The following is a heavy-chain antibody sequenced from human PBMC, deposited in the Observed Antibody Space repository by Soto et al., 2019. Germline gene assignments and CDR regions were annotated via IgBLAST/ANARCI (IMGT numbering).Heavy chain of an antibody. CDR2: IHPSGGGT. Sequence: QVQLVQSGAEVKKPGAAVKVSSKPSGYTFNTYYLHWVRQAPGQALEWMGVIHPSGGGTTYAQKFLGRVTVTRDTSTSTVFMELSSLRSDDTAVYYCARGGHIAVVTASFDYWGQGTLVTVSS. D-gene: IGHD2-21*02. J-gene: IGHJ4*02. V-gene: IGHV1-46*02. CDR3: ARGGHIAVVTASFDY. CDR1: GYTFNTYY.